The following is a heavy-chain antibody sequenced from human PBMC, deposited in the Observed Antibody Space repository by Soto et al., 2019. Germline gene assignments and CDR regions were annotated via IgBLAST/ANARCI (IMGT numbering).Heavy chain of an antibody. CDR1: GFTFSSYW. V-gene: IGHV3-74*01. CDR2: IRYDGRIT. CDR3: ARGLKGGYGMDG. D-gene: IGHD3-16*01. J-gene: IGHJ6*02. Sequence: GGSLRLSCAASGFTFSSYWMHWVRQAPGKGLVWVSRIRYDGRITNYADSVKGRSTISRDDAKNTVYLQMNRLRAEDTAVYYYARGLKGGYGMDGWGQGTTVTVSS.